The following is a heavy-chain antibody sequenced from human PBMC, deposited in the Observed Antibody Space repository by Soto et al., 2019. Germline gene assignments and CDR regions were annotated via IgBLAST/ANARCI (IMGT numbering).Heavy chain of an antibody. V-gene: IGHV3-30*18. Sequence: QVQLVESGGGVVQPGRSLRLSCAASGFTFYKYGMHWVRQAPGKGLEWVALISHDGSNKYYVDSVKGRFTIARDNSKNTVFLQMNSLRPEDTALYFCAKDDSNRWYNYYAMDVWGQGTTDPVSS. CDR2: ISHDGSNK. CDR3: AKDDSNRWYNYYAMDV. J-gene: IGHJ6*02. CDR1: GFTFYKYG. D-gene: IGHD3-22*01.